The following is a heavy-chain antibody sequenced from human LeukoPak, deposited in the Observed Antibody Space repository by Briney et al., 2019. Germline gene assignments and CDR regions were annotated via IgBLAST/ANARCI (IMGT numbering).Heavy chain of an antibody. CDR1: GDSISSYY. V-gene: IGHV4-59*01. CDR3: ARAAGTAMVRR. D-gene: IGHD5-18*01. J-gene: IGHJ4*02. CDR2: IYYSGST. Sequence: SETLSLTCTVSGDSISSYYWSWIRQPPGKGLEWIGYIYYSGSTNYNPSLKSRVTISVDTSKNQFSLKLSSVTAADTAVYYCARAAGTAMVRRWGQGTLVTVSS.